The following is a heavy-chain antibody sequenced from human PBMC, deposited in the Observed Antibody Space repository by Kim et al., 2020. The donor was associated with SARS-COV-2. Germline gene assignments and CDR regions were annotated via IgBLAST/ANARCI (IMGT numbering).Heavy chain of an antibody. Sequence: AQKFQGRVTMTRDTSPSTVYMELSSLRSEDTAVYYCARVDSSSWSSMDVWGQGTTVTVSS. CDR3: ARVDSSSWSSMDV. V-gene: IGHV1-46*01. J-gene: IGHJ6*02. D-gene: IGHD6-13*01.